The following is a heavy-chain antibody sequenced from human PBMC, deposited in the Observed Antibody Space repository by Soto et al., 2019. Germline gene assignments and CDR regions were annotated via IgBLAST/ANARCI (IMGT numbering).Heavy chain of an antibody. CDR3: AKNWDTTSSSSSH. D-gene: IGHD6-6*01. CDR1: GFTFSTYA. V-gene: IGHV3-23*01. J-gene: IGHJ4*02. Sequence: GGSLRLSCAASGFTFSTYAMSWVRQAPGKGLEWVSAISGTGGSTYYADSVKCRFTISRDNSKNTLYLQMNSLRAEDTAVYYCAKNWDTTSSSSSHWGQGTLVTVSS. CDR2: ISGTGGST.